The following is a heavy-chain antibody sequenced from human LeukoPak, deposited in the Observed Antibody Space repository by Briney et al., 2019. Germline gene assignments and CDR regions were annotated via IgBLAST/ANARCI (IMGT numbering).Heavy chain of an antibody. D-gene: IGHD4-17*01. Sequence: PGGSLRLSCAASGFTFSSYGMHWVRQAPGRGLEWVAFIRYDGSNKYYADSVKGRFTISRDNSKNTLYLQMNSLRAEDTAVYYCAKVLYGDCYFDYWGRGTLVTVSS. V-gene: IGHV3-30*02. J-gene: IGHJ4*02. CDR2: IRYDGSNK. CDR1: GFTFSSYG. CDR3: AKVLYGDCYFDY.